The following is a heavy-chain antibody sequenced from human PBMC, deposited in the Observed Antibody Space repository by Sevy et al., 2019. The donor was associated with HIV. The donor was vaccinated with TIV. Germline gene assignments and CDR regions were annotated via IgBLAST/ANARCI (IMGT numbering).Heavy chain of an antibody. J-gene: IGHJ4*02. D-gene: IGHD5-18*01. CDR3: ARHVEGYTYGYAFDY. V-gene: IGHV1-2*06. CDR2: INPNSGGT. CDR1: GYTFTGYY. Sequence: ASVKVSCKASGYTFTGYYMHWVRQAPGQGLEWMGRINPNSGGTNYAQKFQGRVTMTRDTSISTAYMELSRLRSDDTAVYYCARHVEGYTYGYAFDYWGQGTLVTVSS.